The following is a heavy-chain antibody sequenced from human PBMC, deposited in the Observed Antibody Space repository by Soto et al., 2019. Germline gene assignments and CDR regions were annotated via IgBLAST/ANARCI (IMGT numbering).Heavy chain of an antibody. CDR3: ARATIGGDDGCWQ. J-gene: IGHJ4*02. Sequence: EVQLVESGGGLVQPGGSLRLSCAASGFSVSRIFMTWVRQAPGKGLEWVSVISSDGSTYYVDSVKGRFTISRDLSKNTLFLEMNSLRAEETAVYHGARATIGGDDGCWQGGQGTMVTVSS. D-gene: IGHD3-10*01. CDR1: GFSVSRIF. CDR2: ISSDGST. V-gene: IGHV3-66*01.